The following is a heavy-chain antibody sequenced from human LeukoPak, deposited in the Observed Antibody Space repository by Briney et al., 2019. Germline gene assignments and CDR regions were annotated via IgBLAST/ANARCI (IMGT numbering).Heavy chain of an antibody. Sequence: KPSETLSLTCTVSGGSISSYYWSWIRQPAGKGLEWIGRIYTSGNTYYNPSLKSRVTMSIDTSNNQFSLELSSVTAADTAVYYCARVFTYTGSYMNPFDYWGQGTLVTVSS. CDR3: ARVFTYTGSYMNPFDY. J-gene: IGHJ4*02. CDR2: IYTSGNT. CDR1: GGSISSYY. V-gene: IGHV4-4*07. D-gene: IGHD1-26*01.